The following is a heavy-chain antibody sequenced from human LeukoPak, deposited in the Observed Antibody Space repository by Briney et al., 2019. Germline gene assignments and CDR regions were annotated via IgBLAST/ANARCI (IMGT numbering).Heavy chain of an antibody. J-gene: IGHJ3*02. D-gene: IGHD6-13*01. Sequence: PSETLSLTCNVSGGSISSYYWSWIRQPPGKGLEWVGYIYYSRSTNYNPSLKSRVTISVDTSKNHFSLKLSSVTAADTAVYYCARDWQQLAYAFDIWGQGTMVTVSS. CDR1: GGSISSYY. CDR3: ARDWQQLAYAFDI. CDR2: IYYSRST. V-gene: IGHV4-59*01.